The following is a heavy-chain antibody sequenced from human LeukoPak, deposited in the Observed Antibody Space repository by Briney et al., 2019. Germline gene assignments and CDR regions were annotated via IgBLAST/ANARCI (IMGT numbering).Heavy chain of an antibody. D-gene: IGHD2-2*01. CDR2: ISSSSFKI. Sequence: GGPLRLSCAASEFTFVRYAMNWVRQAPGKGLGWVSYISSSSFKIGYADSVKGRFTISRDNSKNSLYLQMDSLRVEDTAVYYCATDVVVVPAAKGWNDYWGQGTLVTVSS. J-gene: IGHJ4*02. V-gene: IGHV3-48*04. CDR1: EFTFVRYA. CDR3: ATDVVVVPAAKGWNDY.